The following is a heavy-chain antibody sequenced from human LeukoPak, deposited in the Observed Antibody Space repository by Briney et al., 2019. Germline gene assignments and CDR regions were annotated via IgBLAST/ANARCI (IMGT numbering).Heavy chain of an antibody. CDR3: ARRSTVTTYGYYYYYMDV. J-gene: IGHJ6*03. CDR2: ISAYNGNT. CDR1: GYTFTSYG. V-gene: IGHV1-18*01. Sequence: ASVTVSCKASGYTFTSYGISWVRQAPGQGLAWLGWISAYNGNTNYAQKLQGRVTMTTDTSTSTAYMELRSLRSDDTAVYYCARRSTVTTYGYYYYYMDVWGKGTTVTVSS. D-gene: IGHD4-17*01.